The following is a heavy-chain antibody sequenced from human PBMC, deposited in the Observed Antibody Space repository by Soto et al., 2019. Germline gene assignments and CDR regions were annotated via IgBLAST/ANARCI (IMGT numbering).Heavy chain of an antibody. Sequence: SETLSLTCTVSGGSISSYYWSWIRQPPGKGLEWIGYIYYSGSTNYNPSLKSRVTISVDTSKNQFSLKLSSVTAADTAVYYCARIVGSGYSFGWFDPWGQGTLVTVSS. V-gene: IGHV4-59*08. CDR2: IYYSGST. CDR1: GGSISSYY. D-gene: IGHD3-3*01. J-gene: IGHJ5*02. CDR3: ARIVGSGYSFGWFDP.